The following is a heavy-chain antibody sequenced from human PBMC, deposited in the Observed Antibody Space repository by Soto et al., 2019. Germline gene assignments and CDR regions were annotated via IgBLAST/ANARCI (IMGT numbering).Heavy chain of an antibody. Sequence: SGPTLAHPTPPLTLPCTFSGFSLITSGVCVSWVRKPPGRALEWLARLAWDDEKFYSTSLKTRLTLSKDTSKNQVVLTMTNMDPVDTATYYCERLPVYCTGATCYPSAFDYWGQGTQVTVSS. D-gene: IGHD2-8*02. J-gene: IGHJ4*02. V-gene: IGHV2-70*17. CDR2: LAWDDEK. CDR3: ERLPVYCTGATCYPSAFDY. CDR1: GFSLITSGVC.